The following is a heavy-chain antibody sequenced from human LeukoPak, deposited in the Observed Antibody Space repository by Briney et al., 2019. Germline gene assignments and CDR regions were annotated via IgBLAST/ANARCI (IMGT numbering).Heavy chain of an antibody. Sequence: PGGSLKLPGPASGFTFSSYSRNWVRQAPGKGLEWVSSISSSSSYIYYADSVKGRFTISRDNAKNSLYLQMNSLRAEDTAVYYCARVSGELGYWGQGTLVTVSS. D-gene: IGHD3-16*01. CDR3: ARVSGELGY. CDR2: ISSSSSYI. CDR1: GFTFSSYS. J-gene: IGHJ4*02. V-gene: IGHV3-21*01.